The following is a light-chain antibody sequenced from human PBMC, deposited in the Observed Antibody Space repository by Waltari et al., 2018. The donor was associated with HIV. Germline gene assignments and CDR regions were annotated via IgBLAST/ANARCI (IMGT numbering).Light chain of an antibody. CDR1: KKIGTY. V-gene: IGKV1-12*01. CDR2: SAS. CDR3: QQAESFPHT. Sequence: DIQMTQSPSSMSASVGDGVTITCRANKKIGTYLAWYQQKLGRAPQLLIYSASRLQDGVPPRFSGSGSGTNFTLTITNLQPEDFATYYCQQAESFPHTFGGGTDV. J-gene: IGKJ4*01.